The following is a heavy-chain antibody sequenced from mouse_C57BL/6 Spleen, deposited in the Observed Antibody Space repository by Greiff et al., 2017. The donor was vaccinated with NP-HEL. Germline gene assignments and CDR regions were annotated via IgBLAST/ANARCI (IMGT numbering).Heavy chain of an antibody. V-gene: IGHV2-2*01. J-gene: IGHJ4*01. D-gene: IGHD1-1*01. Sequence: QVQLKESGPGLVQPSQSLSITCTVSGFSLTSYGVHWVRQSPGKGLEWLGVIWSGGSTDYNAAFISRLSISKDNSKSQVFFKMNSLQADDTAIYYCARNPFNYYGSSYYYYAMDYWGQGTSVTVSS. CDR3: ARNPFNYYGSSYYYYAMDY. CDR1: GFSLTSYG. CDR2: IWSGGST.